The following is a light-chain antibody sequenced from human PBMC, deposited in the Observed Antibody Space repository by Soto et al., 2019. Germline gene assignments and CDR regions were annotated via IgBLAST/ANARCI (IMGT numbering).Light chain of an antibody. Sequence: SYELTQPPSVSVSPGQTASITCSGDKLGSKYTSWYHQKSGQSPVLVVWQDSKRPSGTPDRFSGSNSGNTATLTISGTQPMDEGDYYCQTWDSSLGVAFGGGPKVTVL. CDR2: QDS. J-gene: IGLJ3*02. CDR3: QTWDSSLGVA. V-gene: IGLV3-1*01. CDR1: KLGSKY.